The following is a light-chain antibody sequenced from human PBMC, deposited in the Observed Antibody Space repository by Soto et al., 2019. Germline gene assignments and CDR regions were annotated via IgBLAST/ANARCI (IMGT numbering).Light chain of an antibody. Sequence: AIHITQSPTSLSASLVDSLTITCRTSQDISNDLDWYQQKPGKAPKLLIYAASRLESGVPSRFSGSGSGTDFTLTIGSLQPEDFATYYCQQDNSYSRTFGQGTKVDIK. CDR2: AAS. V-gene: IGKV1-6*01. J-gene: IGKJ1*01. CDR3: QQDNSYSRT. CDR1: QDISND.